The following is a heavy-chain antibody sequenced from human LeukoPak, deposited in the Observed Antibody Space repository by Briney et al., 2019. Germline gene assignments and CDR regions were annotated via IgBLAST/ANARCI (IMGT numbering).Heavy chain of an antibody. CDR2: IIPIFGTA. Sequence: GASVKVSCKASGYTFTGYYMHWVRQAPGQGLEWMGGIIPIFGTANYAQKFQGRVTITADESTSTAYMELSSLRSEDTAVYYCARATQGYCSGGSCYHNPYYFDYWGQGTLVTVSS. CDR1: GYTFTGYY. V-gene: IGHV1-69*13. CDR3: ARATQGYCSGGSCYHNPYYFDY. D-gene: IGHD2-15*01. J-gene: IGHJ4*02.